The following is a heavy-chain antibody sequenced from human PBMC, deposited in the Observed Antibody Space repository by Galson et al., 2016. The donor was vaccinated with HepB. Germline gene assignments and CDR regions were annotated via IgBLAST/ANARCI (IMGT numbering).Heavy chain of an antibody. D-gene: IGHD5-12*01. V-gene: IGHV3-23*01. Sequence: SLRLSCAASGFTFSKYAMGWVRRAPGKGLEWVAHIDGPTPNTHYADSVRGRFSIYRDNSRDTIYLQMDSLTAEDSATYYCTTWLSHHFDYWGQGTRVTVSS. CDR1: GFTFSKYA. CDR2: IDGPTPNT. J-gene: IGHJ4*02. CDR3: TTWLSHHFDY.